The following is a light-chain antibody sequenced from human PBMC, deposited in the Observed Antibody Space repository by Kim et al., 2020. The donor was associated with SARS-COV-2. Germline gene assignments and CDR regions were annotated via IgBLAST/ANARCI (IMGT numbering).Light chain of an antibody. CDR3: QQCNDWPYT. J-gene: IGKJ2*01. CDR2: GAS. Sequence: EIVMTQSPATLSVSPGERATLSCRASQSVSSNLAWYQQKPGQAPRLLIHGASTRATGIPARFSGSGSGTEFTLTISSLQSEDFALYYCQQCNDWPYTFGQGTKLEI. CDR1: QSVSSN. V-gene: IGKV3-15*01.